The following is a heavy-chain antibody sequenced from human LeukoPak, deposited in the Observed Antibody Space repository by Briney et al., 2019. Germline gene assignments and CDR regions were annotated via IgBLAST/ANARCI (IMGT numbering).Heavy chain of an antibody. Sequence: ASVKVSCKASGYTFTSYGISWMRQAPGQGLEWMGWISAYNGNTNYAQKLQGRVTMTTDTSTSTAYMELRSLRSDDTAMYYCARDAYSVAGTVYYYYGMDVWGQGTTVTVSS. J-gene: IGHJ6*02. CDR2: ISAYNGNT. CDR3: ARDAYSVAGTVYYYYGMDV. V-gene: IGHV1-18*01. CDR1: GYTFTSYG. D-gene: IGHD6-19*01.